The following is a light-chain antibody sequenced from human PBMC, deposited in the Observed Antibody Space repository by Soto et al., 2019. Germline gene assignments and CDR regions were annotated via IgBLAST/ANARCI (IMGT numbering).Light chain of an antibody. V-gene: IGLV2-14*01. CDR1: SSDVSGYNY. J-gene: IGLJ1*01. CDR2: EVS. Sequence: QSALTQPASVSGSPGQSITISCTGTSSDVSGYNYVSWYQQHPGKAPKLMIYEVSNRPSGVSNRFSGSKSGNTASLTISGLQAEDEADYYCSSYTSSSTLFYVFGTGTKVTVL. CDR3: SSYTSSSTLFYV.